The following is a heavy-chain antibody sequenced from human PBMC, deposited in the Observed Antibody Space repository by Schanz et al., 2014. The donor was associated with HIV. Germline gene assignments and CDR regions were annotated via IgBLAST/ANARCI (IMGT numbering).Heavy chain of an antibody. V-gene: IGHV1-2*02. CDR2: INHANGVT. J-gene: IGHJ3*02. CDR1: GYPFLDYY. D-gene: IGHD2-2*01. Sequence: QVQLVQSGAEVKRPGASLKVSCKASGYPFLDYYIHWMRQAPGQGLEWMGWINHANGVTKYAQKFRDRVTLTRDTSVSTLYMEVSRLRSDDTAVYYCARDRGSISWMGRAFDIWGQGTMVTVSS. CDR3: ARDRGSISWMGRAFDI.